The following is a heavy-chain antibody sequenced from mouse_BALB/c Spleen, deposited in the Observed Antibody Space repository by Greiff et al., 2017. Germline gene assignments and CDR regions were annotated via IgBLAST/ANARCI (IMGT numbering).Heavy chain of an antibody. CDR1: GYTFTSYW. V-gene: IGHV1-87*01. CDR3: ARYGLRSGMGY. D-gene: IGHD1-1*01. CDR2: IYPGDGDT. J-gene: IGHJ4*01. Sequence: QVQLKQSGAELARPGASVKLSCKASGYTFTSYWMQWVKQRPGQGLEWIGAIYPGDGDTRYTQKFKGKATLTADKSSSTAYMQLSSLASEDSAVYYCARYGLRSGMGYWGQGTSVTVSS.